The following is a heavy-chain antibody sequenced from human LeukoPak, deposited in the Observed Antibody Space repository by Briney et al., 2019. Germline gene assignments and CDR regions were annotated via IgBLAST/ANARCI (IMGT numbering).Heavy chain of an antibody. J-gene: IGHJ4*02. CDR3: AKILMVRGVKDDY. CDR2: ISASGGST. Sequence: GGSLRLSCAASGFTFSSYAMSWVRQAPGKGLEWVSAISASGGSTYYADSVKGRFTISRDNSKNTLYMQMNSLRAEDTAVYYCAKILMVRGVKDDYWGQGTLVTVSS. D-gene: IGHD3-10*01. CDR1: GFTFSSYA. V-gene: IGHV3-23*01.